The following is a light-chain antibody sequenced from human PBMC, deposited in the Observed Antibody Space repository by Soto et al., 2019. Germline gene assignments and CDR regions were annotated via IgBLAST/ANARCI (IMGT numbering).Light chain of an antibody. V-gene: IGKV3-15*01. CDR3: HQYNNWPPFT. CDR2: GAS. J-gene: IGKJ3*01. CDR1: QSVSGN. Sequence: EIVMTQSPATLSVSPGERATLSCRASQSVSGNLAWYQQKPGQAPRLLIYGASTRATGIQTRFSGSGSGKEFTLTISSLQSEDFAVYYCHQYNNWPPFTFGPGTKVDIK.